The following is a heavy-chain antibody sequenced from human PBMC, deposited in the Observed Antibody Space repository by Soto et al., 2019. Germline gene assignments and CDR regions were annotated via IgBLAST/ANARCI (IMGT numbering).Heavy chain of an antibody. CDR3: HGYGC. CDR2: IYSGGST. CDR1: GFTFRNYK. V-gene: IGHV3-53*01. Sequence: WSLRLSCEASGFTFRNYKMNWVLQAPGKGLEWVSVIYSGGSTYYIDSVKGRFSISRDISKNTLYLQMNSLRAEDTAVYYCHGYGCWGQEPWSPSPQ. J-gene: IGHJ4*01. D-gene: IGHD5-12*01.